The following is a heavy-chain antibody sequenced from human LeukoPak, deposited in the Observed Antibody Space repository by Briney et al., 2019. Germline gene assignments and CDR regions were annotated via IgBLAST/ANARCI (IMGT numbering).Heavy chain of an antibody. CDR2: ISGSGGST. CDR1: GFTFSSYA. D-gene: IGHD3-22*01. J-gene: IGHJ4*02. Sequence: GGSLRLSCAASGFTFSSYAMSWVRQAPGEGLEWVSAISGSGGSTYYADSVKGRFTISRDNSKNTLYLQMNSLRAEDTAVYYCAKATRHYDSSGYLDYWGQGTLVTVSS. CDR3: AKATRHYDSSGYLDY. V-gene: IGHV3-23*01.